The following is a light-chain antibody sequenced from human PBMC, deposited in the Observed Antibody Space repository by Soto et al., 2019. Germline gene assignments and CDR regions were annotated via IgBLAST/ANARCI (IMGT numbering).Light chain of an antibody. Sequence: QSVLTHPASVSWSPGHSITISCTGTSSDVGGYRYVSWYQQHPGKAPKLMIYEVSNRPSGVSNRFSGSKSGNTASLTISGLQAEDEADYYCSSYRSGSTYVFGTGTKVTVL. CDR1: SSDVGGYRY. CDR2: EVS. CDR3: SSYRSGSTYV. V-gene: IGLV2-14*01. J-gene: IGLJ1*01.